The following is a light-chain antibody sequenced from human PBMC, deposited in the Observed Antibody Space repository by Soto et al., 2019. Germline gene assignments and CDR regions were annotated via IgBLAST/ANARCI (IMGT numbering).Light chain of an antibody. CDR3: QQSSSFPLT. Sequence: DIQMTQSPSSVSASVGDRATITCRASQGINKWLGWYQQIPGKVPKLLIYDASTLQSGVPSRFSGSGSGTEFTLTISSLQPEDSATYYCQQSSSFPLTFGGGTKVEIK. J-gene: IGKJ4*01. CDR2: DAS. CDR1: QGINKW. V-gene: IGKV1-12*01.